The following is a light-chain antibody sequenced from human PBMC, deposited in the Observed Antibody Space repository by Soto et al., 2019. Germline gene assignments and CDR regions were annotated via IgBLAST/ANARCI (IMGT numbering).Light chain of an antibody. J-gene: IGLJ2*01. CDR2: DVS. V-gene: IGLV2-14*01. Sequence: QFVLTQPASVSGSPGQSITISCTGTSSDVGGYNYVSWYQQHPGKAPKHMIYDVSNRPSGVSNRFSGSKSGNTASLTISGLQAEDEADYYCSSYTSSSTVVFGGGTQLTVL. CDR1: SSDVGGYNY. CDR3: SSYTSSSTVV.